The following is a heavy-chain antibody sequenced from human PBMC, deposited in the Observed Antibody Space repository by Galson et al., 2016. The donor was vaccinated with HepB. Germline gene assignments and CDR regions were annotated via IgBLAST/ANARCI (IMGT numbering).Heavy chain of an antibody. CDR1: GFTVSGNY. CDR3: ARALWGQSCSSTSCVTGGLDY. V-gene: IGHV3-53*01. Sequence: LRLSCAASGFTVSGNYLTWVRQAPGRAPECVSIIYSGGGTYYADSVKGRFTISRDSSKNTMYLQMNSLRVEDTAVYYCARALWGQSCSSTSCVTGGLDYWGPGTLVTVSS. D-gene: IGHD2-2*01. J-gene: IGHJ4*02. CDR2: IYSGGGT.